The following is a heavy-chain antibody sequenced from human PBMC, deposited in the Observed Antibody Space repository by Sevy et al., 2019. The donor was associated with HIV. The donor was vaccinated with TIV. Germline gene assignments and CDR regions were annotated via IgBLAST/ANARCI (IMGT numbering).Heavy chain of an antibody. V-gene: IGHV3-30-3*01. CDR2: ISYDGSNK. D-gene: IGHD6-13*01. CDR3: ARDKGVAAAGEYYFDY. Sequence: GGSLRLSCAASGFTFSSYAMHWVRQAPGKGLEWVAVISYDGSNKYYADSVKGRFTISRDNSKNTLYLQMNSLRAEDTAVYYCARDKGVAAAGEYYFDYWGQGTLVTVSS. CDR1: GFTFSSYA. J-gene: IGHJ4*02.